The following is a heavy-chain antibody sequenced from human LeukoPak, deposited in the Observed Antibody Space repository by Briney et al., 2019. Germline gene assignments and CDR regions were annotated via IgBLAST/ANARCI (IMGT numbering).Heavy chain of an antibody. Sequence: ASVKVSCKASGYTFTGYYMHWVRQAPGQGLEWMGWINPNSGGTNYAQKFQGRVTMTRDTSISTAYMELSRLRSDDTAVYYCARDLERWLQVDAFDIWGQGTMVTVSS. D-gene: IGHD5-24*01. CDR3: ARDLERWLQVDAFDI. CDR1: GYTFTGYY. J-gene: IGHJ3*02. CDR2: INPNSGGT. V-gene: IGHV1-2*02.